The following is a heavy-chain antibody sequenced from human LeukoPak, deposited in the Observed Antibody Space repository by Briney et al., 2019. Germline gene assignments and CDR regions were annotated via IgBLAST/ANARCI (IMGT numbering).Heavy chain of an antibody. Sequence: SVKVSCKASGGTFSSYAISWVRQAPGQGLEWMGGIIPIFGTANYAQKFQGRVTITRDTSASTAYMELSSLRSEDTAVYYCARDLDTASIYYYYYGMDVWGQGTTVTVSS. V-gene: IGHV1-69*05. CDR3: ARDLDTASIYYYYYGMDV. D-gene: IGHD5-18*01. CDR2: IIPIFGTA. CDR1: GGTFSSYA. J-gene: IGHJ6*02.